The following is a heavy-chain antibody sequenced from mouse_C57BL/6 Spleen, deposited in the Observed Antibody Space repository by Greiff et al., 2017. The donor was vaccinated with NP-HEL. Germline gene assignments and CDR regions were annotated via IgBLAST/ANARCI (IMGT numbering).Heavy chain of an antibody. J-gene: IGHJ2*01. Sequence: VQLKESVPGLVKPSKSLSLTCSVTGYSITSGYYWNWIRQFPGNKLEWMGYISYDGSNNYNPSLKNRISITRDTSKNQFFLKLHSVTTEDTAPYYCATDLVYGMDSGEGTTLPVPS. D-gene: IGHD1-1*01. CDR1: GYSITSGYY. V-gene: IGHV3-6*01. CDR2: ISYDGSN. CDR3: ATDLVYGMD.